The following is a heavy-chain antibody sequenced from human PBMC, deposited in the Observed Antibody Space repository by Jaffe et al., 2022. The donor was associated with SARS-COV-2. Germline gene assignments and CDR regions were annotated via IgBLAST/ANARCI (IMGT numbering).Heavy chain of an antibody. D-gene: IGHD5-12*01. J-gene: IGHJ5*02. CDR2: ISYDGSNK. Sequence: QVQLVESGGGVVQPGRSLRLSCAASGFTFSSYAMHWVRQAPGKGLEWVAVISYDGSNKYYADSVKGRFTISRDNSKNTLYLQMNSLRAEDTAVYYCASIPYRDGYNAPWGQGTLVTVSS. V-gene: IGHV3-30-3*01. CDR1: GFTFSSYA. CDR3: ASIPYRDGYNAP.